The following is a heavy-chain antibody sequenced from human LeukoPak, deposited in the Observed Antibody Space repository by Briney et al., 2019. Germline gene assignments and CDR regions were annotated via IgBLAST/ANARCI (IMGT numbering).Heavy chain of an antibody. Sequence: ASVKVSCKASGYTFTSLDINWVRQATGQGLEWMGWMNPNSGNTGYAKKFQGRVTMTRDTSVDTAYMELNSPISEDTAMYYCARGWEVDRDGAFDVWGQGTMVTVSP. D-gene: IGHD1-26*01. V-gene: IGHV1-8*01. CDR1: GYTFTSLD. CDR3: ARGWEVDRDGAFDV. J-gene: IGHJ3*01. CDR2: MNPNSGNT.